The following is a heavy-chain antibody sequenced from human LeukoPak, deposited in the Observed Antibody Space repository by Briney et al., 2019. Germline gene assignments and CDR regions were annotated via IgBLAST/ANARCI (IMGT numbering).Heavy chain of an antibody. D-gene: IGHD3-10*01. CDR2: IYYSGNT. V-gene: IGHV4-39*01. Sequence: SETLSLTCTVSGGSISSSSYYWGWIRQPPGKGLEWIGSIYYSGNTYYNPSLKSRVTISVDTSKNQFSLKLSSVTAADTAVYYCAGRARGALRSAFDIWGQGTMVTVSS. CDR1: GGSISSSSYY. CDR3: AGRARGALRSAFDI. J-gene: IGHJ3*02.